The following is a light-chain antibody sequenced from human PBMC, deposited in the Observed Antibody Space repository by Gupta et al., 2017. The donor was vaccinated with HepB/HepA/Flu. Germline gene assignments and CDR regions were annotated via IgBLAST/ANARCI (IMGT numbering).Light chain of an antibody. CDR2: SRY. CDR3: RHDDGGDVV. CDR1: TGAVSNGDY. J-gene: IGLJ2*01. Sequence: QPVVTQAPARTVSPGGTVIPTCASSTGAVSNGDYPNWFQQKPGHEPRALIYSRYNKDPVTPALFSSYTIGVKAALTIAGVQAEAEDDYYCRHDDGGDVVFGGGTKLTVL. V-gene: IGLV7-43*01.